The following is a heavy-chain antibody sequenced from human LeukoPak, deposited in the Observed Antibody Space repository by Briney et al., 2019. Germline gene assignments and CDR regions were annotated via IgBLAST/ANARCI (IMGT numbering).Heavy chain of an antibody. CDR2: INTNTGNP. CDR3: ARVCLTAAAVTGYYYYYMDV. CDR1: GYTFTSYA. D-gene: IGHD6-13*01. V-gene: IGHV7-4-1*02. J-gene: IGHJ6*03. Sequence: ASVKVSCKASGYTFTSYAMNWVRQAPGQGLEWMGWINTNTGNPTYAQGFTGRFVFSLDTSVSTAYLQISSLKAEDTAVYYCARVCLTAAAVTGYYYYYMDVWGKGTTVTISS.